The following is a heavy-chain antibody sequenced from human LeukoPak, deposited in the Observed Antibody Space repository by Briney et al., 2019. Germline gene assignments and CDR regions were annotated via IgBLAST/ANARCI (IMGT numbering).Heavy chain of an antibody. V-gene: IGHV4-39*01. CDR2: IYYSGST. J-gene: IGHJ5*02. CDR1: GGSISSSSYY. D-gene: IGHD3-16*02. CDR3: ARSYYDYVWGSYRSPGWFDP. Sequence: SETLSLTCTVSGGSISSSSYYWGWIRQPPGKGPEWIGSIYYSGSTYYNPSLKSRVTISVDTSKNQFSLKLSSVTAADTAVYYCARSYYDYVWGSYRSPGWFDPWGQGTLVTVSS.